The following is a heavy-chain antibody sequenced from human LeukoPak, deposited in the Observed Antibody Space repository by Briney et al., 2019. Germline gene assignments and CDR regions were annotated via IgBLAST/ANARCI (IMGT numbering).Heavy chain of an antibody. CDR2: ISYDGSNK. D-gene: IGHD1-26*01. CDR1: GFTFSSYG. J-gene: IGHJ4*02. V-gene: IGHV3-30*19. CDR3: ARDGEWEPAGQPLYYFDY. Sequence: GGSLRLSCAASGFTFSSYGMHWVRQAPGEGLEWVAVISYDGSNKYYADSVKGRFTISRDNSKNTLYLQMNSLRAEDTAVYYCARDGEWEPAGQPLYYFDYWGQGTLVTVSS.